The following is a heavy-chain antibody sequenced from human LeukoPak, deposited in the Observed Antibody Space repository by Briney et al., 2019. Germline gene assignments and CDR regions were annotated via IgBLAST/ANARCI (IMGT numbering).Heavy chain of an antibody. CDR1: GYTFTSYD. D-gene: IGHD6-13*01. V-gene: IGHV1-8*01. CDR3: ARGASRYSSSWYGGAYRAKSIKNNWFDP. CDR2: MNPNSGNT. J-gene: IGHJ5*02. Sequence: ASVKVSCKASGYTFTSYDINWVRQATGQGLEWMGWMNPNSGNTGYAQKFQGRVTMTRNTSISTAYMELSSLRSEDTAVYYCARGASRYSSSWYGGAYRAKSIKNNWFDPWGQGTLVTVSS.